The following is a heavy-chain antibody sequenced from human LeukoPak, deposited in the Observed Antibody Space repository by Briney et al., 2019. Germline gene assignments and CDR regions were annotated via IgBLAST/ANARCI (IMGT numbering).Heavy chain of an antibody. CDR2: IYYSGST. J-gene: IGHJ6*03. CDR3: ARGEDYYYYMDV. Sequence: SETLSLTCTVSGGSISSYYWSWIRQPPGKGLEWIGYIYYSGSTNYNPSLKSRVTISVDTSKNQFSLKLSPVTAADTAVYYCARGEDYYYYMDVWGKGTTVTISS. D-gene: IGHD1-26*01. CDR1: GGSISSYY. V-gene: IGHV4-59*01.